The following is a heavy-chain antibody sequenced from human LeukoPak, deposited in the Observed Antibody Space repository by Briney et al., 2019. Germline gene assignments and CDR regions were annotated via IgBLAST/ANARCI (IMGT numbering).Heavy chain of an antibody. V-gene: IGHV3-53*01. CDR2: IYTGGRT. Sequence: GGSLRLSCVASGFTVSSTYMSWVRQAPGKGLEWVSVIYTGGRTYYTDSVKGRFTISRDTSENTLYLQMNSLRAEDTAVYYCAGNTGDDAFDIWGQGTMVTVSS. D-gene: IGHD1-1*01. CDR3: AGNTGDDAFDI. J-gene: IGHJ3*02. CDR1: GFTVSSTY.